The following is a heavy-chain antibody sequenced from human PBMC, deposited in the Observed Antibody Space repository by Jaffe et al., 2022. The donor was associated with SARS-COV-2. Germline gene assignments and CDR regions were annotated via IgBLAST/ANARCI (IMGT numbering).Heavy chain of an antibody. CDR3: ARFGNSTSGGLDY. CDR2: IYPGDSKARFSPDDSSV. V-gene: IGHV5-51*01. J-gene: IGHJ4*02. CDR1: GYSFTNYW. D-gene: IGHD2-8*01. Sequence: EVHLVQSGAEVKKPGESLKISCTGSGYSFTNYWIGWVRQTPGKGLEWMGIIYPGDSKARFSPDDSSVRYSPSFQGQVTISADRSITTAYLQWSTLKASDTAIYYCARFGNSTSGGLDYWGQGTLVTVSS.